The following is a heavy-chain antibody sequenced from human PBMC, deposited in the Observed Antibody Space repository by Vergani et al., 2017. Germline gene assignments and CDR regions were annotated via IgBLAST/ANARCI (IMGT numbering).Heavy chain of an antibody. Sequence: QVQLVESGGGVVPPGRSLRLSCAASGFTFSSYGMHWVRQAPGKGLEWVAVKWYDGSNKYYADSVKGRFTISRDNSKNTLYLQMSSLRAEDTALYYCAKVQSSLRGVVISDAFDIWGQGTLVTVSS. CDR2: KWYDGSNK. V-gene: IGHV3-33*06. CDR3: AKVQSSLRGVVISDAFDI. J-gene: IGHJ3*02. D-gene: IGHD3-22*01. CDR1: GFTFSSYG.